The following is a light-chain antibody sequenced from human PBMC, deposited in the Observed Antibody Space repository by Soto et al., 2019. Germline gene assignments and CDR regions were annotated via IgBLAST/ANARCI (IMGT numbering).Light chain of an antibody. CDR3: QQYASSPLT. V-gene: IGKV3-20*01. Sequence: EIVLTQSPGTLSLSSGERATLSCRASQSVRSNYLAWYQQKPGQAPRLLIYGASSRATGIPDRFGGSVSGTDFTLTISSLEAEDFAVYYCQQYASSPLTFGGGTKVEIK. CDR1: QSVRSNY. CDR2: GAS. J-gene: IGKJ4*01.